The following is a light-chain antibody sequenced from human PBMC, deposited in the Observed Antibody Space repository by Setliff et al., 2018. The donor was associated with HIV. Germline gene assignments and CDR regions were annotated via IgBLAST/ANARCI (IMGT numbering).Light chain of an antibody. J-gene: IGLJ1*01. CDR3: QVWDRNTGHRV. CDR2: SDA. V-gene: IGLV3-21*04. CDR1: NIESKS. Sequence: SYELTQPPSVPVAPGQTATISCGGHNIESKSVRWYQQKQGLAHVLITYSDANRPSGTPARFSGSNSGNTASLTISRVEAGDEADYYCQVWDRNTGHRVFGTGTKVTVL.